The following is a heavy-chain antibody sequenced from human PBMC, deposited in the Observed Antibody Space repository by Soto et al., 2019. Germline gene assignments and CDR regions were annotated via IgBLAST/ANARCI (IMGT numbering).Heavy chain of an antibody. CDR1: GGSISSGDYY. CDR3: AREDHNRGYFDY. CDR2: IYYSGST. J-gene: IGHJ4*02. D-gene: IGHD1-20*01. V-gene: IGHV4-61*08. Sequence: SETLSLTCTVSGGSISSGDYYWSWIRQPPGKGLEWIGYIYYSGSTNYNPSLKSRVTMSVDTSKNQFSLKLSSVTAADTAVYYCAREDHNRGYFDYWGQGTLVTVSS.